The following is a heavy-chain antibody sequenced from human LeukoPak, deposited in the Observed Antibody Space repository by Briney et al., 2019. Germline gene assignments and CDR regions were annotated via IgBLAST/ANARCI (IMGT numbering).Heavy chain of an antibody. Sequence: PSETLSLTCAVYGGSFSGYYWSWIRQPPGKGLEWIGEINHSGSTNYNPSLKSRVTISVDKSKNQFSLKLSSVTAADTAVYYCARNAFGGVIDWGQGTLVTVSS. D-gene: IGHD3-16*01. J-gene: IGHJ4*02. CDR1: GGSFSGYY. CDR2: INHSGST. CDR3: ARNAFGGVID. V-gene: IGHV4-34*01.